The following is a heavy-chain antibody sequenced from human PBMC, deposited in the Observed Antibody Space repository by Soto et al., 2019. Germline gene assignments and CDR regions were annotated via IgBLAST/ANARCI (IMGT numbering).Heavy chain of an antibody. D-gene: IGHD3-22*01. CDR1: GFTFSSYE. V-gene: IGHV3-48*03. CDR3: ERDRYDSSGYYPEIGY. J-gene: IGHJ4*02. CDR2: ISSSGSTI. Sequence: PGGSLRLSCAASGFTFSSYEMNWVRQAPGKGLEWVSYISSSGSTIYYADSVKGRFTISRDNAKNSLYLQMNSLRAEDTAVYYCERDRYDSSGYYPEIGYWGQGTLVTVSS.